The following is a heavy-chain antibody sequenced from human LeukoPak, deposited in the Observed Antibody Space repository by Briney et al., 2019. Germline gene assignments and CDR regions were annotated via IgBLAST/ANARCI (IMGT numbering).Heavy chain of an antibody. CDR2: IKQDGSEK. CDR1: GFTFISYW. J-gene: IGHJ4*02. D-gene: IGHD3-10*01. V-gene: IGHV3-7*03. Sequence: GGSLRLSCAASGFTFISYWLTWVRQAPGKGLEWVANIKQDGSEKYYVGSVKGRFTISRDNAKNSLYLQMNSLRAEDTAVYYCAKHGFGVPEGYWGQGTLVTVSS. CDR3: AKHGFGVPEGY.